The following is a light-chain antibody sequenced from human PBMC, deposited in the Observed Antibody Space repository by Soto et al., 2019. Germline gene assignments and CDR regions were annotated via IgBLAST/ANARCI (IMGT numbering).Light chain of an antibody. CDR3: QQFNTSPWT. CDR1: QTISTW. V-gene: IGKV1-5*01. J-gene: IGKJ1*01. CDR2: DAS. Sequence: DIQVTQSPPTLSASVGDRVTITCRASQTISTWMAWYQQKPGKAPKLLVYDASTLQSGVASSFSGSGSGTEFTLTISSLQPDDFATYYCQQFNTSPWTFGQGTKVDI.